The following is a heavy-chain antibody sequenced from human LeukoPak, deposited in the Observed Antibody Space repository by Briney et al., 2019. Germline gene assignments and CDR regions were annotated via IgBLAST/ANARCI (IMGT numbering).Heavy chain of an antibody. V-gene: IGHV1-24*01. CDR1: GYTLTELS. D-gene: IGHD1-1*01. CDR2: FDPEDGET. CDR3: ATVEIDPGYWFDP. Sequence: ASVKVSCKVSGYTLTELSMHWVRQAPGKGLEWMGGFDPEDGETIYAQKFQGRVTMTEDTSTDTAYMELSCLRSEDTAVYYCATVEIDPGYWFDPWGQGTLVTVSS. J-gene: IGHJ5*02.